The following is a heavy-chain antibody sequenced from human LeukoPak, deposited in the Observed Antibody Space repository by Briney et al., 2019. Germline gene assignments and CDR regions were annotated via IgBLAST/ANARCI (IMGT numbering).Heavy chain of an antibody. Sequence: PSETLSLTCTVSGGSFSSGSYYWIWIRQPAGKGLEWIGRIYTSGSTNYTPSLMSRVTISVDTSKNQFSLKLSSVTAADTAVYYCARGGGDWGFHQSDYWGQGTLVTVSS. CDR3: ARGGGDWGFHQSDY. J-gene: IGHJ4*02. CDR2: IYTSGST. CDR1: GGSFSSGSYY. D-gene: IGHD2-21*01. V-gene: IGHV4-61*02.